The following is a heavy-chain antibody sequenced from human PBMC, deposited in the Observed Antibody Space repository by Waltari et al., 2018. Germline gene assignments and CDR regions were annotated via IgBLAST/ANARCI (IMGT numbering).Heavy chain of an antibody. D-gene: IGHD3-3*01. J-gene: IGHJ4*02. Sequence: ELQLVESGGAVVQPGGSLTLSCAASGFTFDVPDLRWVRQAPGKGLEWVSVISLDGTNTYYVDSVKGRSTISRDNSKSTLYLQMSSLRAEDTALYYCVKGRYYDFWSAYPDYWGQGTLVTVSS. CDR2: ISLDGTNT. CDR3: VKGRYYDFWSAYPDY. CDR1: GFTFDVPD. V-gene: IGHV3-43D*04.